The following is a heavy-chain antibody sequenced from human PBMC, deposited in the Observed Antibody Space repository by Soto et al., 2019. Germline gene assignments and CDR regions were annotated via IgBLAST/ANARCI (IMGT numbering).Heavy chain of an antibody. V-gene: IGHV4-31*03. CDR3: ARSPGYYFDY. CDR1: GGSIGSGGYY. Sequence: SETLSLTCTVSGGSIGSGGYYWSWIRQHPGKGLEWIGYIYYSGITYYNPSLKNRVTISVDTSKNQFSLKLSSVTAADTAVYYCARSPGYYFDYWGQGTLVTVSS. CDR2: IYYSGIT. J-gene: IGHJ4*02.